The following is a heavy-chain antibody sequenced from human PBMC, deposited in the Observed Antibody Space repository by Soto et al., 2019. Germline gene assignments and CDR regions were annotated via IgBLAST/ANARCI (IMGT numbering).Heavy chain of an antibody. V-gene: IGHV1-18*01. CDR2: ISAYNGNT. CDR3: ARFMTYYYDSSGYYASD. D-gene: IGHD3-22*01. CDR1: GYTFTSYG. J-gene: IGHJ4*02. Sequence: GASVKVSCKASGYTFTSYGISWVRQAPGQGLEWMGWISAYNGNTNYAQKLQGRVTMTTDTSTSTAYMELRSLRSDDTAVYYCARFMTYYYDSSGYYASDRGQRTPVTVSS.